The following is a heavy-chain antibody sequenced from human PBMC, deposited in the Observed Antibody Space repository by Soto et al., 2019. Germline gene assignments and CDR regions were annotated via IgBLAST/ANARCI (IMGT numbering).Heavy chain of an antibody. CDR2: IYYSGST. V-gene: IGHV4-30-4*08. CDR1: GGSISSGGYY. Sequence: PSETLSLTCTVSGGSISSGGYYWSWIRQHPGKGLEWIGYIYYSGSTYYNPSLKSRVTISVDTSKNQFSLKLSSVTAADTAVYYCARWYYYDSSGYYHPYFDYWGQGTLVTVSS. CDR3: ARWYYYDSSGYYHPYFDY. D-gene: IGHD3-22*01. J-gene: IGHJ4*02.